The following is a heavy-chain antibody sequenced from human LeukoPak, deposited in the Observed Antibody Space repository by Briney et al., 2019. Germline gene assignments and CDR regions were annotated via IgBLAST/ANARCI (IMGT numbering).Heavy chain of an antibody. CDR2: INPNSGGT. Sequence: ASVKVSCKASGYTFTGYYIHWVRQAPGQGLELMGLINPNSGGTNYAQKFQGRVTMTRDTSISTAYMELSRLRSDDTAVYYCARDVLWFGELLRGAFDYWGQGTLVTVSS. V-gene: IGHV1-2*02. CDR1: GYTFTGYY. J-gene: IGHJ4*02. CDR3: ARDVLWFGELLRGAFDY. D-gene: IGHD3-10*01.